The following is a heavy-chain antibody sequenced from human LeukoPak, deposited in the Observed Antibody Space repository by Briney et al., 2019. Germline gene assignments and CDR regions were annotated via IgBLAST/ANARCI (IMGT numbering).Heavy chain of an antibody. CDR1: GFTFSSFA. CDR2: ISATGGT. V-gene: IGHV3-23*01. CDR3: AKEEPPGVLDV. J-gene: IGHJ4*02. Sequence: QPGGSLRLSCVASGFTFSSFAMNWVRQAPGKGLEWVSVISATGGTRYADSVKGRFTISRDNSKNTLHLQMNSLRAEDTAVYYCAKEEPPGVLDVWGQGTLITVSS. D-gene: IGHD4/OR15-4a*01.